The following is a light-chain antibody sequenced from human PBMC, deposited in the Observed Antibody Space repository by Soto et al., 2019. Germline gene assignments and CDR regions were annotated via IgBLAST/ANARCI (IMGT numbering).Light chain of an antibody. Sequence: DVVLHQSPLSLPVTLGQAASISCKSSQGLVYIDGNTYLNWFQQRPGLSTRRLIYKVSNRDSGVPDRFSRSGSGTDFTLKIDRVEAEDVGVYYCMQGAPWPPTFGQGTRVEIK. CDR3: MQGAPWPPT. CDR2: KVS. CDR1: QGLVYIDGNTY. J-gene: IGKJ1*01. V-gene: IGKV2-30*01.